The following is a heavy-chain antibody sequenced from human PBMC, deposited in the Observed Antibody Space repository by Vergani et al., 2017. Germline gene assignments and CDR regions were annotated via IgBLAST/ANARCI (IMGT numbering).Heavy chain of an antibody. CDR1: GFTFSSYS. V-gene: IGHV3-21*01. Sequence: EVQLVESGGGLVKPGGFLRLSCAASGFTFSSYSMNLVRQAPGKGLEWVSSIISSSSYIYYADSVKGRFTISRDNAKNSLYLQMNSLRAEDTAVYYCARDLGPRQLRGLSYYGMDVWSQGTTVTVSS. CDR3: ARDLGPRQLRGLSYYGMDV. CDR2: IISSSSYI. D-gene: IGHD3-16*01. J-gene: IGHJ6*02.